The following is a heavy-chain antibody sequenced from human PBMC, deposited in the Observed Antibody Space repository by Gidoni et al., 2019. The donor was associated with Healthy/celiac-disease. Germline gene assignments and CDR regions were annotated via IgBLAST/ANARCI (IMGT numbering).Heavy chain of an antibody. V-gene: IGHV3-66*01. Sequence: EVQLVESGGGLVQPGGSLRLSCAASGFTVSSNYMSWVRKAPGKGLEWVSVIYSGGSTYYADSVKGRFTISRDNSKNTLYLQMNSLRAEDTAVYYCASDSSGYSSYFDYWGQGTLVTVSS. CDR2: IYSGGST. J-gene: IGHJ4*02. CDR1: GFTVSSNY. CDR3: ASDSSGYSSYFDY. D-gene: IGHD3-22*01.